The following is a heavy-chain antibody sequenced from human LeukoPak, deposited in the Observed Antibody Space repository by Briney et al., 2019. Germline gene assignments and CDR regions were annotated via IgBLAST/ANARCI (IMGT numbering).Heavy chain of an antibody. CDR1: GFTFSSYD. CDR3: ARRNRWLADDAFDI. Sequence: GGSLRLSCAASGFTFSSYDMHWVRQATGKGLEWVSAIGTAGDTYYPGSVKGRFTISRENAKNSLYLQMNSLRAGDTAVYYCARRNRWLADDAFDIWGQGTMVTVSS. J-gene: IGHJ3*02. V-gene: IGHV3-13*01. CDR2: IGTAGDT. D-gene: IGHD6-19*01.